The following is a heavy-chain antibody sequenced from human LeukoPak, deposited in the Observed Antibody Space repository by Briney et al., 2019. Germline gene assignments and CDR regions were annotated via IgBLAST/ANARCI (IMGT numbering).Heavy chain of an antibody. Sequence: GGSLRLSCAASGFTFSSYGMHWVRQAPGKGLEWVAVISYDGSNKYYADSVKGRFTISRDNSKNTLYLQMNSLRAEDTAVYYCAKDRRLGFDYWGQGTLVTVSS. CDR1: GFTFSSYG. CDR3: AKDRRLGFDY. J-gene: IGHJ4*02. D-gene: IGHD3-22*01. CDR2: ISYDGSNK. V-gene: IGHV3-30*18.